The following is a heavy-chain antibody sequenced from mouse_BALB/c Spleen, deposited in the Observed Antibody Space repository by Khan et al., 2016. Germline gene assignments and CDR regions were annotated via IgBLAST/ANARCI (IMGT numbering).Heavy chain of an antibody. Sequence: VQLQQSGAELVKPGASVKLSCTASGFNIKDTYMHWMIQRPEQGLEWIGRIDPANDNTKYDPKFQGKATITADTSSNTAYLQLSSLTSEDIAVYYCARSYYDSWFVYWGQGTLVTVSA. J-gene: IGHJ3*01. D-gene: IGHD2-4*01. CDR1: GFNIKDTY. CDR2: IDPANDNT. V-gene: IGHV14-3*02. CDR3: ARSYYDSWFVY.